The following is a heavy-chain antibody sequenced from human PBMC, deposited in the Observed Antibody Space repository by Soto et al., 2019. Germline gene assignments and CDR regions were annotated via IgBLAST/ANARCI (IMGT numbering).Heavy chain of an antibody. J-gene: IGHJ5*02. V-gene: IGHV4-39*01. Sequence: SETLSLTCTVSGGSISSSSYYWGWIRQPPGKGLDWIGSIYYSGSTYYNPSLKSRVTISVDTSKNQFSLKLSSVTAADTAVYYCVLGIVVVPAARMGVRNWFDPWGQGTLVTVSS. CDR1: GGSISSSSYY. CDR3: VLGIVVVPAARMGVRNWFDP. D-gene: IGHD2-2*01. CDR2: IYYSGST.